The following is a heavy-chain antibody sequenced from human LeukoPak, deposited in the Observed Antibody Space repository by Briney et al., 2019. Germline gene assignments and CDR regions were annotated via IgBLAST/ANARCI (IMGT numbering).Heavy chain of an antibody. CDR1: GFTFSSYW. D-gene: IGHD2-15*01. Sequence: TGGSLRLSCAASGFTFSSYWMSWIRQAAGKGLEWVANIKQDGSEMYYVDSVKGRFTSSRDNAKKSLYLQMNSLRAEDTAVYYCARRCSGGSCPGTYWGQGTLVTVSS. V-gene: IGHV3-7*01. CDR2: IKQDGSEM. CDR3: ARRCSGGSCPGTY. J-gene: IGHJ4*02.